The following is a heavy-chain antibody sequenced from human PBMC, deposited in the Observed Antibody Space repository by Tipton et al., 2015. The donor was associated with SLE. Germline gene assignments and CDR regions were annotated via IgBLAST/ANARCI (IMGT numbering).Heavy chain of an antibody. CDR2: IYTGGST. CDR3: ARELVGGGKDFFDYFDY. V-gene: IGHV4-61*02. J-gene: IGHJ4*02. Sequence: TLSLTCTVSGGSISSSGYYWGWIRQPPGKGLEWIGRIYTGGSTKYNPSLKSRVTISVDTSKHQFSLRLSSVTAADTAVYYCARELVGGGKDFFDYFDYWGQGTLVTVSS. CDR1: GGSISSSGYY. D-gene: IGHD1-26*01.